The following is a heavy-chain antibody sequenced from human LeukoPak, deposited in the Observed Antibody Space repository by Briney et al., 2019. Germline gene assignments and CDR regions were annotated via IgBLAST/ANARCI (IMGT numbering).Heavy chain of an antibody. D-gene: IGHD3-22*01. Sequence: ASETLSLTCTVSGGSISSYYWSWIRQPPGKGLEWIGYIYYSGSTNYNPSLKSRVTISVDTSKNQFSLKLSSVTAADTAVYYCARSRGAYYYDSSDYYRGDNWFDPWGQGTLVTVSS. CDR3: ARSRGAYYYDSSDYYRGDNWFDP. V-gene: IGHV4-59*01. CDR2: IYYSGST. CDR1: GGSISSYY. J-gene: IGHJ5*02.